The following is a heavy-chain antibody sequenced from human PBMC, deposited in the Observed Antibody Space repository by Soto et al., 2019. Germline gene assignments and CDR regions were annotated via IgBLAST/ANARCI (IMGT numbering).Heavy chain of an antibody. CDR1: GFTFSSYG. V-gene: IGHV3-33*01. CDR3: ARRGGVYSSSHNYFDY. CDR2: IWYDGSNK. D-gene: IGHD6-6*01. J-gene: IGHJ4*02. Sequence: QVQLVESGGGVVQPGRSLRLSCAASGFTFSSYGMHWVRQAPGKGLEWVAVIWYDGSNKYYADSVKGRFTISRDNSKNTRYLQMNSLRAEDTAVYYCARRGGVYSSSHNYFDYWGQGTLVTVSS.